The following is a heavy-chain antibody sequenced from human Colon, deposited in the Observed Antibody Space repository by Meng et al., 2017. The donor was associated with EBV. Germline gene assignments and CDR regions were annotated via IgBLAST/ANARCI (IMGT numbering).Heavy chain of an antibody. CDR3: ARVGQWLPIDY. D-gene: IGHD6-19*01. Sequence: LKGRGSSPAMPLGTLSLTSRVSGGFISSSNGWSWVRQPPGKGLDWIGDIYHSGSTNYNPSLKSRVTISVDKSKNQFSLNLSSVTAADTAVYYCARVGQWLPIDYWGQGTLVTVSS. CDR1: GGFISSSNG. V-gene: IGHV4-4*03. CDR2: IYHSGST. J-gene: IGHJ4*02.